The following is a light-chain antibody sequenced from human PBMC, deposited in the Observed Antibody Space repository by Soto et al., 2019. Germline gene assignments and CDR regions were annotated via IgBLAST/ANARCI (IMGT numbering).Light chain of an antibody. Sequence: EIVLTQSPGTLSLSPGERATLSCRASQSVSSSYLAWYQQKPGQAPRLLIYGASSRATGIPDRFSGSGSGTDFTLTISRLEPEGFAVSYCQQDVSSLTFGPGTKVDIK. CDR1: QSVSSSY. CDR2: GAS. J-gene: IGKJ3*01. CDR3: QQDVSSLT. V-gene: IGKV3-20*01.